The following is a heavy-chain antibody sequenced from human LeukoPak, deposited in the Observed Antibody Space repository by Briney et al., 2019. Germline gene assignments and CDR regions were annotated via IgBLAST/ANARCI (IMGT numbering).Heavy chain of an antibody. Sequence: PGGSLRLSCAASGFTFSSYWMSWVRQAPGKGLEWVANIKQDGSEKYYVDSVKGRFTISRGNAKNSLYLQMNSLRAEDTAVYYCARVDRVDYYYYGMDVWGQGTTVTVSS. CDR1: GFTFSSYW. V-gene: IGHV3-7*01. D-gene: IGHD3-10*01. CDR3: ARVDRVDYYYYGMDV. J-gene: IGHJ6*02. CDR2: IKQDGSEK.